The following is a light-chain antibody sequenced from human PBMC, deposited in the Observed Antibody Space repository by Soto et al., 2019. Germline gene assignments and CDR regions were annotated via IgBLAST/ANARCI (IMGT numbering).Light chain of an antibody. J-gene: IGKJ1*01. CDR1: QSITNN. V-gene: IGKV3-15*01. CDR2: GAS. CDR3: QQYNHWPPKMA. Sequence: EIVMTQSPGTLSVSPGERATLSCRASQSITNNLAWYQQKVGQAPRLLIYGASTRATGSPARFRGSGSGTEFTLTISSLESEDFAVYYCQQYNHWPPKMAFGQGTKVEIK.